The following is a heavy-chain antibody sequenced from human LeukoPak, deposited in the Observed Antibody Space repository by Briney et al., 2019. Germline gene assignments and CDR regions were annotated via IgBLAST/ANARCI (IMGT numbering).Heavy chain of an antibody. D-gene: IGHD3-3*01. CDR1: GYTFTSYG. CDR3: ARHSSYDFWSGYSPPSFDY. J-gene: IGHJ4*02. V-gene: IGHV1-18*01. CDR2: ISAYSGNT. Sequence: ASVKVSCKASGYTFTSYGISWVRQAPGQGLEWMGWISAYSGNTNYAQKLQGRVTMTTDTSTSTAYMELRSLRSDDTAVYYCARHSSYDFWSGYSPPSFDYWGQGTLVTVSS.